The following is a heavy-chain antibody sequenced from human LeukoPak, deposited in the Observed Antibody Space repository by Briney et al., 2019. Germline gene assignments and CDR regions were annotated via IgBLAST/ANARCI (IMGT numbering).Heavy chain of an antibody. Sequence: PGESLRLSCEASGFTFTTYAMSWVRQAPGKGLEWVSGISWNSGSIGYADSVKGRFTISRDNAKNSLYLQMNSLRAEDTALYYCAKESGYDSASAFDIWGQGTMVTVSS. CDR3: AKESGYDSASAFDI. J-gene: IGHJ3*02. D-gene: IGHD5-12*01. CDR2: ISWNSGSI. V-gene: IGHV3-9*01. CDR1: GFTFTTYA.